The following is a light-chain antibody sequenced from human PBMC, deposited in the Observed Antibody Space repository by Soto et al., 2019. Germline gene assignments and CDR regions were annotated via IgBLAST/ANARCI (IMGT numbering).Light chain of an antibody. V-gene: IGKV1-5*03. CDR3: QQYNSYSVT. Sequence: DIEMTQSPSTLSASVGDRVTITCRASQSISSWLAWYQQKPGKAPKLLIYKASSLESGVPSRFSGSGSGTKFTLTISSLQPDDFATYYCQQYNSYSVTFGQGTKVDIK. CDR1: QSISSW. J-gene: IGKJ1*01. CDR2: KAS.